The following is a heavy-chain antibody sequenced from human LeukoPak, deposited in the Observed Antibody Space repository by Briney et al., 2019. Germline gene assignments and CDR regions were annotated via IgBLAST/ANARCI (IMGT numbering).Heavy chain of an antibody. CDR3: ARDLNSSGYFSYFDY. CDR2: INPNSGGT. V-gene: IGHV1-2*02. Sequence: ASVKVSCKASGYTFTGYYMHWVRQAPGQGLEWMGWINPNSGGTNYAQKFQGRVTMTRDTPISTAYMELRSLRSDDTAVYYCARDLNSSGYFSYFDYWGQGTLVTVSS. J-gene: IGHJ4*02. D-gene: IGHD3-22*01. CDR1: GYTFTGYY.